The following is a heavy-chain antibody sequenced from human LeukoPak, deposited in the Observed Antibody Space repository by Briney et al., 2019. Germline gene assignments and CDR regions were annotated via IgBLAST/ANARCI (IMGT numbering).Heavy chain of an antibody. D-gene: IGHD5-12*01. CDR3: VRDGGVSGYDLLDY. V-gene: IGHV3-7*01. CDR2: INQDGSKE. Sequence: GGSLRLSCTASGFIFSNYWTTWVRQAPGKGLEWVAQINQDGSKEYYMDSVKARFTISRDNAKNSLSLQMNSLRAEDTAVYYCVRDGGVSGYDLLDYWGQGTLVTVSS. J-gene: IGHJ4*02. CDR1: GFIFSNYW.